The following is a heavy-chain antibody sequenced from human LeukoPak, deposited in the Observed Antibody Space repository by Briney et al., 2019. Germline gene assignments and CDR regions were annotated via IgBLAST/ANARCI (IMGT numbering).Heavy chain of an antibody. CDR3: ARDPPHSSGWHEGDY. Sequence: PGGSLRLSXAASGFTFSSYEMNWVRQAPGKGLEWVSYISSSGSTIYYADSVKGRFTISRDNAKNSLYLQMNSLRAEDTAVYYCARDPPHSSGWHEGDYWGQGTLVTVSS. D-gene: IGHD6-19*01. V-gene: IGHV3-48*03. J-gene: IGHJ4*02. CDR1: GFTFSSYE. CDR2: ISSSGSTI.